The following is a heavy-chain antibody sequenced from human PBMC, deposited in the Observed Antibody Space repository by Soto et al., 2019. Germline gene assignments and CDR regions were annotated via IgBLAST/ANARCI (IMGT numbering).Heavy chain of an antibody. V-gene: IGHV4-39*01. J-gene: IGHJ4*02. Sequence: QLQLQESGPGLVKPSETLSLTCTVSGGSISSSSYYWGWIRQPPGKGLEWIGSIYYSGSTYYNPSLKSRVPMPVDPSKTRFSLKLGSVTAADTAVYYFARRRSTAMPYYFDYWGQGTRVTVAS. CDR2: IYYSGST. D-gene: IGHD2-2*01. CDR3: ARRRSTAMPYYFDY. CDR1: GGSISSSSYY.